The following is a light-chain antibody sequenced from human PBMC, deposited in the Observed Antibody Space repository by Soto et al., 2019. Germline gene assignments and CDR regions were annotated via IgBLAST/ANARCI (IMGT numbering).Light chain of an antibody. CDR1: QGIRSY. Sequence: DIQLTQSPFFLSASVGDRVTITCRASQGIRSYLAWYQQRPGKAPELLIYGASTLRTGVASRFSGSGSGTEFNLTISRLQPEDFATYFCQQLNIFPPLFTFGPGTKVDIK. CDR3: QQLNIFPPLFT. J-gene: IGKJ3*01. CDR2: GAS. V-gene: IGKV1-9*01.